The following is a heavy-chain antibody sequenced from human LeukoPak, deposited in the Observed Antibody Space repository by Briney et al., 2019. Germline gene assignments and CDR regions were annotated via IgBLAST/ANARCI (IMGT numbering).Heavy chain of an antibody. Sequence: ASVTVSCKPSGYTFTSYAMNWVRQAPGQGLEWMGWINTNTGNRTYDHGFTGRVVFSFDTSVTTAYLQIISVKAADTSVYDCARDWVSSGWPRHFDYWGQGTLVTVSS. CDR1: GYTFTSYA. CDR3: ARDWVSSGWPRHFDY. J-gene: IGHJ4*02. V-gene: IGHV7-4-1*02. CDR2: INTNTGNR. D-gene: IGHD6-19*01.